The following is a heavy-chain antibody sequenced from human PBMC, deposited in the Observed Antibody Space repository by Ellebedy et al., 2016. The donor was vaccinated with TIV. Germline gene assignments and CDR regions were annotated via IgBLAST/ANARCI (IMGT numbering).Heavy chain of an antibody. J-gene: IGHJ4*02. V-gene: IGHV1-24*01. D-gene: IGHD3-22*01. CDR3: ATARNYDSSGYYRFDY. Sequence: AASVKVSCKVSGYTLTELSMHWVRQAPGKGLEWMGGFDPEDGETIYAQTFQGRVTMTEDTSTDTDYMELSSLRSEDTAVYYCATARNYDSSGYYRFDYWGQGTRVTVSS. CDR2: FDPEDGET. CDR1: GYTLTELS.